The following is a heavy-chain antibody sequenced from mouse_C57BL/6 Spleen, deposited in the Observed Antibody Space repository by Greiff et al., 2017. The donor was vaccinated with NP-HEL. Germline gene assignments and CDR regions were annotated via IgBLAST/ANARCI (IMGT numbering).Heavy chain of an antibody. CDR3: TMGLRGYYYAMDY. CDR1: GFNIKDYY. Sequence: VQLQQSGAELVRPGASVKLSCTASGFNIKDYYMHWVKQRPEQGLEWIGRIDPEDGDTEYAPKFQGKATMTADTSSNTAYLQLSSLTSEDTAVYYCTMGLRGYYYAMDYWGQGTSVTVSS. D-gene: IGHD2-4*01. CDR2: IDPEDGDT. J-gene: IGHJ4*01. V-gene: IGHV14-1*01.